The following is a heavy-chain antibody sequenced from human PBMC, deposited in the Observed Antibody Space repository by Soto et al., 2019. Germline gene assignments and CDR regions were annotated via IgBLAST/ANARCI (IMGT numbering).Heavy chain of an antibody. V-gene: IGHV4-39*01. J-gene: IGHJ5*02. CDR2: IYYSGST. Sequence: SETLSLTCTVSGGSISSSSYYWGWIRQPPGKGLEWIGSIYYSGSTYYNPSLKSRVTISVDTSKNQFSLKLSSVTAADTAVYYCARRVGIVVVPAAIFWFDPWGQGTLVTVSS. D-gene: IGHD2-2*01. CDR3: ARRVGIVVVPAAIFWFDP. CDR1: GGSISSSSYY.